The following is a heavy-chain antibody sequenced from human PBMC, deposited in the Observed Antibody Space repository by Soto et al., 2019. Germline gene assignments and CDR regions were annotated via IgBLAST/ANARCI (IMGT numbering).Heavy chain of an antibody. V-gene: IGHV4-59*02. Sequence: XTLSLRCTVSGGSVSSYEWGWIRQPPGKGLELIGYIYYSGSTNYNPSLKSRVTISVDTSKNQFSLKLSSVTSADTAVYYCARGSGYYSNWFDPWGQGTLGTVSS. J-gene: IGHJ5*02. CDR2: IYYSGST. CDR1: GGSVSSYE. CDR3: ARGSGYYSNWFDP. D-gene: IGHD3-22*01.